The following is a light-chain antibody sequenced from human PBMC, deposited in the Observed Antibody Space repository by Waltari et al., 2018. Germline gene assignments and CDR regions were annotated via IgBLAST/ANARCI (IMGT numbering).Light chain of an antibody. CDR1: QDIAHY. CDR2: SET. V-gene: IGKV1-39*01. CDR3: QQSYNTPFT. Sequence: IQITQSPLPLSASVRDTVTLTCRASQDIAHYLNLYQQNPGTTPKVLISSETSLQSGVPSRFSGSGSGTDFTLTISGLQPEDFATYYCQQSYNTPFTFGQGTKLQMK. J-gene: IGKJ2*01.